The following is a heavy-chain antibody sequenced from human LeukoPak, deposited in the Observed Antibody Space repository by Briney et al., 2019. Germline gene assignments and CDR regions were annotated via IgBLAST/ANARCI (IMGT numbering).Heavy chain of an antibody. J-gene: IGHJ4*02. V-gene: IGHV3-66*01. Sequence: GGSLRLSCAASGFSVSSNYMSWVRQAPGKGLEWVSVIYAAGGTYYADSVKGRFTISRDNSKNTLYLQMNSLRAEDTAVYYCARDPGYSYGYDYWGQGTLVTVSS. D-gene: IGHD5-18*01. CDR3: ARDPGYSYGYDY. CDR2: IYAAGGT. CDR1: GFSVSSNY.